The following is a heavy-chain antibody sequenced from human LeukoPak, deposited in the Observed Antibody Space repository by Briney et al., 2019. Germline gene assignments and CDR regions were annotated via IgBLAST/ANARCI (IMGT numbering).Heavy chain of an antibody. J-gene: IGHJ3*02. CDR1: GFTFDDYA. Sequence: GGSLRLSCAASGFTFDDYAMHWVRQAPGKGLEWVSGISWNSGSIGYADSVKGRFTISRDNAKNSLYLQMNSLRAEDTALYYCAKDYANGYSSSWYEFGAFDIWGQGTMVTVSS. CDR2: ISWNSGSI. V-gene: IGHV3-9*01. CDR3: AKDYANGYSSSWYEFGAFDI. D-gene: IGHD6-13*01.